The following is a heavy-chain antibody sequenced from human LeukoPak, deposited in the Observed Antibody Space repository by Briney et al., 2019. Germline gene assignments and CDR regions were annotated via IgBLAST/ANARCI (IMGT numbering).Heavy chain of an antibody. V-gene: IGHV3-9*01. CDR1: GFTFDDYA. J-gene: IGHJ3*02. CDR2: ISWNSGSI. CDR3: ARSPWDAFDI. Sequence: GRSLRLSCAASGFTFDDYAMHWVRQAPGKGLEWVSGISWNSGSIGYADSVKGRFTISRDNAKNSLYLQMNSLRAEDTAVYYCARSPWDAFDIWGQGTMVTVSS.